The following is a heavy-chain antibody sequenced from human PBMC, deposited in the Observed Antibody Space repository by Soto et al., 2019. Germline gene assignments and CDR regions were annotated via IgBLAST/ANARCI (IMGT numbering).Heavy chain of an antibody. CDR3: AQPSDTANPFFDY. J-gene: IGHJ4*02. V-gene: IGHV3-53*01. CDR1: GFTVSNSY. CDR2: IYSGGST. Sequence: GGSLRLSCAASGFTVSNSYMSWVRQTPGKGLEWVSIIYSGGSTYYADSVKGRFTISRDNSKNTLYLQMNSLRAEDTAVYYCAQPSDTANPFFDYWGQGTLVTVSS. D-gene: IGHD5-18*01.